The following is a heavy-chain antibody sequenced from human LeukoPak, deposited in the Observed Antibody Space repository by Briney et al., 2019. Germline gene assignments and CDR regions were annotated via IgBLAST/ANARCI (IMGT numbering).Heavy chain of an antibody. J-gene: IGHJ4*02. CDR2: INHSGST. CDR3: ARVRGYSYGWGDY. Sequence: NPSETPSLTCAVYGGSFSGYYWSWIRQPPGKGLEWIGEINHSGSTNYNPSLKSRVTISVDTSKNQFSLKLSSVTAADTAVYYCARVRGYSYGWGDYWGQGTLVTVSS. CDR1: GGSFSGYY. V-gene: IGHV4-34*01. D-gene: IGHD5-18*01.